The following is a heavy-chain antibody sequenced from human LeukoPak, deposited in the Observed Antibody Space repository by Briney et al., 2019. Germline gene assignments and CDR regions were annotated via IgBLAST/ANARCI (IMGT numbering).Heavy chain of an antibody. CDR3: ATVKWLVRGPNDY. V-gene: IGHV1-24*01. J-gene: IGHJ4*02. CDR2: FDPEDGET. Sequence: ASVKVSCKVSGYTLTELSMHWVRQAPGKGLEWMGGFDPEDGETIYAQKFQGRVTMAEDTSTDTAYMELSSLRSEDTAMYYCATVKWLVRGPNDYWGQGTLVTVSS. D-gene: IGHD6-19*01. CDR1: GYTLTELS.